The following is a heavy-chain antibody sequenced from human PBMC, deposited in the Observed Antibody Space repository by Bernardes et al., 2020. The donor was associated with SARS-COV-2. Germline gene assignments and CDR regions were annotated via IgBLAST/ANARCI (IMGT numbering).Heavy chain of an antibody. CDR1: GFTFSSYN. CDR3: VRDRRAYCSINSCYTGFYFDY. V-gene: IGHV3-21*01. D-gene: IGHD2-2*02. Sequence: SLSLSCAASGFTFSSYNMNWVRQAPGKGLEWVSSISSSSSYIYYADSVKGRFTISRDNAKNSLYLQMNSLRAEDTAVYYCVRDRRAYCSINSCYTGFYFDYWGQGTLVTVSS. CDR2: ISSSSSYI. J-gene: IGHJ4*01.